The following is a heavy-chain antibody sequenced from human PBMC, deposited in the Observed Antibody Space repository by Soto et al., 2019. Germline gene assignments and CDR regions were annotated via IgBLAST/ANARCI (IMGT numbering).Heavy chain of an antibody. V-gene: IGHV4-59*01. Sequence: SETLSLTCTVSGGSIRSDYWNWVRQTPGKGLEWIGYISHSGNTNYNPSLKSRVTISVDTSKNQFPLKMTSLTSADTAVYYCATGRGGPFNWFDPWGRGTLVTVSS. J-gene: IGHJ5*02. CDR2: ISHSGNT. CDR1: GGSIRSDY. CDR3: ATGRGGPFNWFDP.